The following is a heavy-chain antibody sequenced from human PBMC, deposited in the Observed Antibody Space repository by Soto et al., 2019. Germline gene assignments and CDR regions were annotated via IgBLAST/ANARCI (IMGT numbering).Heavy chain of an antibody. V-gene: IGHV1-18*01. D-gene: IGHD2-2*01. CDR2: ISAYNGNT. CDR1: GYTFTSYG. J-gene: IGHJ6*03. CDR3: AREKRCSSTSCYRPYYYYYMDV. Sequence: ASVKVSCKASGYTFTSYGISWVRQAPGQGLEWMGWISAYNGNTNYAQKLQGRVAMTTDTSTSTAYMELRSLRSDDTAVYYCAREKRCSSTSCYRPYYYYYMDVWGKGTTVTVSS.